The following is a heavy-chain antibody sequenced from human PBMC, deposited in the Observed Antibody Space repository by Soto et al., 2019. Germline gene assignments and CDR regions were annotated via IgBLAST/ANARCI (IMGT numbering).Heavy chain of an antibody. D-gene: IGHD2-21*02. Sequence: ASVKVSCKASGYTFTSYAMHWVRQAPGQRLEWMGWINAGNGNTKYSQKFQGRVTITRDTSASTAYMELSSLRSEDTAVYYCASSYCGGDCSNYYYGMDVWGQGTTVTVSS. J-gene: IGHJ6*02. CDR1: GYTFTSYA. CDR2: INAGNGNT. CDR3: ASSYCGGDCSNYYYGMDV. V-gene: IGHV1-3*01.